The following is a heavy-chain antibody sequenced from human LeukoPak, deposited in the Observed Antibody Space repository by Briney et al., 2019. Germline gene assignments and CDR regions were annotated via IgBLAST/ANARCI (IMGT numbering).Heavy chain of an antibody. CDR2: INPNSGGT. J-gene: IGHJ4*02. D-gene: IGHD4-17*01. CDR1: GCTFTNYG. Sequence: ASVKVSCKASGCTFTNYGLSWVRQAPGQGLEWMGWINPNSGGTNYAQKFQGRVTMTRDTSISTAYMELSRLRSDDTAVYYCARVQVDYGDDYWGQGTLVTVSS. V-gene: IGHV1-2*02. CDR3: ARVQVDYGDDY.